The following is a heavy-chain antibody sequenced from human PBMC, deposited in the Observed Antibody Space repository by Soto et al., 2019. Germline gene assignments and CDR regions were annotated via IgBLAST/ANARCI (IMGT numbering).Heavy chain of an antibody. CDR3: ARNYDGHDAFDI. D-gene: IGHD3-22*01. V-gene: IGHV4-59*01. Sequence: SETLSLTCTGSGGSISSYYWSWIRQPPGKGLEWIGYIYYSGSTNYNPSLKSRVTISVDTSKNQFSLKLSSVTAADTAVYYCARNYDGHDAFDIWGQGTMVTVSS. J-gene: IGHJ3*02. CDR1: GGSISSYY. CDR2: IYYSGST.